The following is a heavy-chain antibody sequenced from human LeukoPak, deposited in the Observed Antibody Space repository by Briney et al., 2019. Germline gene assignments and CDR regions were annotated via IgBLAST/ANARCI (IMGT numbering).Heavy chain of an antibody. CDR2: ISNDGSKK. J-gene: IGHJ4*02. CDR3: ARSLTMVRGYDY. D-gene: IGHD3-10*01. CDR1: GFTFSNYA. V-gene: IGHV3-30*04. Sequence: GRSLRLSCAASGFTFSNYAMHWVRQAPGKGLEWVAVISNDGSKKDYADSVKGRFTISRDNSKNTLYLQMNNLRGDDTAVYYCARSLTMVRGYDYWGQGILVTVSS.